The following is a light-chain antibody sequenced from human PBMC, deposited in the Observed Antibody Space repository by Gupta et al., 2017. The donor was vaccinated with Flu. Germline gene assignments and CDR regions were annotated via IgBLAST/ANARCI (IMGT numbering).Light chain of an antibody. Sequence: SPRERATLSCRPSQRVSRYLACYPPPPRQAPPLLIYDASTRATGLPPRFSGSVSGTDLTLPISSLQPAALAVYYCQQRRNWLLTFGGGTKV. V-gene: IGKV3-11*01. CDR2: DAS. CDR3: QQRRNWLLT. CDR1: QRVSRY. J-gene: IGKJ4*01.